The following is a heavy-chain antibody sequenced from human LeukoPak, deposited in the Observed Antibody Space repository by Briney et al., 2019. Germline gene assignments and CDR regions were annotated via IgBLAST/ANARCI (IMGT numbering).Heavy chain of an antibody. D-gene: IGHD4-17*01. CDR3: ARDYDYGFDN. CDR1: GFTFSTYP. V-gene: IGHV3-69-1*01. CDR2: IRGSGTT. Sequence: GGSLRLSCAASGFTFSTYPMTWVHQAPGKGLEWISHIRGSGTTDYADSVKGRFTISRDNAKNSLYLQLSSLRAEDTAVYYCARDYDYGFDNWGQGTLVTVSS. J-gene: IGHJ4*02.